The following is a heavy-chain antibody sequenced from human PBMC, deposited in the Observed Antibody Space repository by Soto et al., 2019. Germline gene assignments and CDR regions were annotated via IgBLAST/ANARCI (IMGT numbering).Heavy chain of an antibody. CDR1: GDTFNFYS. J-gene: IGHJ4*02. CDR3: ASIYVSRYRACDY. V-gene: IGHV1-69*02. CDR2: VNPILSMS. D-gene: IGHD3-10*02. Sequence: QVQLVQSGAEVKRPGSSVKVSCKASGDTFNFYSINWVRQAPGVGLEWVGRVNPILSMSNYAQRFQGRATLSADKSTSTAYRERKSLESEDTAIYYWASIYVSRYRACDYWGAEALSTVSS.